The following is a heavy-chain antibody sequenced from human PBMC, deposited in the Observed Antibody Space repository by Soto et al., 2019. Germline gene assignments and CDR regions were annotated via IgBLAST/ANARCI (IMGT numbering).Heavy chain of an antibody. D-gene: IGHD2-15*01. CDR3: ASGNCETN. CDR1: GGSISSYY. J-gene: IGHJ4*02. CDR2: IYYSGST. V-gene: IGHV4-59*01. Sequence: QVQLQESGPGLVKPSETLSLTCTVSGGSISSYYWSWIRQPPGKGLEWIGYIYYSGSTNYNPSLKSRVTISVDTSKNQFSLKLSSVTAADTAVYYCASGNCETNWGQGTLVTVSS.